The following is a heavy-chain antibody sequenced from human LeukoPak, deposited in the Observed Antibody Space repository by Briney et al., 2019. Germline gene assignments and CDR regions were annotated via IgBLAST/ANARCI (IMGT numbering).Heavy chain of an antibody. CDR2: IWYDGSNK. CDR1: GFTFSSYG. Sequence: GGSLRLSCAASGFTFSSYGMHWVHQAPGKGLEWVAVIWYDGSNKYYADSVKGRFTISRDNSKNTLYLQMNSLRAEDTAVYYCAKSLDYGDYVGWFDPWGQRTLVTVSS. D-gene: IGHD4-17*01. CDR3: AKSLDYGDYVGWFDP. V-gene: IGHV3-33*06. J-gene: IGHJ5*02.